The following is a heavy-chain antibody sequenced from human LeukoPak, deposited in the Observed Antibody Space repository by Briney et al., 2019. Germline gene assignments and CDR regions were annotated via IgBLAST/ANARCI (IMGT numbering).Heavy chain of an antibody. CDR2: IKQDGSEK. D-gene: IGHD6-19*01. J-gene: IGHJ4*02. CDR3: AKLTSGIAVAGTMFEFDY. V-gene: IGHV3-7*01. Sequence: GGSLRLSCAASGFTFSSYWMSWVRQAPGKGLEWVANIKQDGSEKYYVDSVKGRFTISRDNAKNSLYLQMNSLRAEDTAVYYCAKLTSGIAVAGTMFEFDYWGQGTLVTVSS. CDR1: GFTFSSYW.